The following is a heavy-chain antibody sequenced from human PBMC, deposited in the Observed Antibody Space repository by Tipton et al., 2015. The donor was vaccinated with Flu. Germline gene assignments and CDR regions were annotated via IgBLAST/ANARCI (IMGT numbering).Heavy chain of an antibody. CDR1: GDSMRSDYF. J-gene: IGHJ5*02. Sequence: TLSLTYTVSGDSMRSDYFWAWIRQAPGKGLEWIGNIHYSGSPHYNSSLKSRVTISLDKSKNQFSLRLVSMTATDTAVYYCARRDYSNYVSEPKNWFDPWGQGILVTVSS. CDR2: IHYSGSP. CDR3: ARRDYSNYVSEPKNWFDP. D-gene: IGHD4-11*01. V-gene: IGHV4-38-2*02.